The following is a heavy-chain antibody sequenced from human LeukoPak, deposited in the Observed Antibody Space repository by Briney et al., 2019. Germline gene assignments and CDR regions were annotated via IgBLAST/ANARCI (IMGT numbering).Heavy chain of an antibody. D-gene: IGHD1-14*01. V-gene: IGHV4-61*02. CDR2: IYTSGST. Sequence: SQTLSLTCTVSGGSISSGSYYWSWIRQPAGKGLEWIGRIYTSGSTNYNPSLKSRVTISVDTSKNQFSLKLSSVTAADTAVYYCARGWAGTRYFDYWGQGTLVTVSS. CDR3: ARGWAGTRYFDY. J-gene: IGHJ4*02. CDR1: GGSISSGSYY.